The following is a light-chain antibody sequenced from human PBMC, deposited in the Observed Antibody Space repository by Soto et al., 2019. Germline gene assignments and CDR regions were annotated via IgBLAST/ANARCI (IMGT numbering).Light chain of an antibody. CDR2: AAS. Sequence: DIQLTQSPSSLSASVGNRVTVTCRATQTTNNYLNWYQHKPGKAPKLLIYAASALQTGVPSRFSGSGSETEFTLTINSLGPEDSATYYCQQTYLSPYTFGQGTKLEIK. CDR3: QQTYLSPYT. J-gene: IGKJ2*01. CDR1: QTTNNY. V-gene: IGKV1-39*01.